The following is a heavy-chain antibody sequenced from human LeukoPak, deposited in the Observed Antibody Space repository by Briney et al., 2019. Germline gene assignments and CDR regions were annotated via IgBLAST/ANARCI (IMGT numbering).Heavy chain of an antibody. CDR3: ARERGYYYDSSGYYSL. Sequence: ASVKVSCKASGYTFTGYYMHWVRQAPGQGLEWMGWISAYNGNTNYAQKLQGRVTMTTDTSTSTAYMELRSLRSDDTAVYYCARERGYYYDSSGYYSLWGQGTLVTVSS. J-gene: IGHJ4*02. CDR1: GYTFTGYY. D-gene: IGHD3-22*01. V-gene: IGHV1-18*04. CDR2: ISAYNGNT.